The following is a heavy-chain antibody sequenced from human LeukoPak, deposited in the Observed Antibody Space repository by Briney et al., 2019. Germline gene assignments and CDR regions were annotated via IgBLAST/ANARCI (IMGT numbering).Heavy chain of an antibody. Sequence: ASVKVSCKASGYTFTGYFMHWVRQAPGQGLEWVAWINPNTGDTNYAQNFQGRVTMTRDTSISTAYMELSRLRSDDTAVYYCARDPGIAAAGTLYWYFDLWGRGTLVTVSS. CDR1: GYTFTGYF. CDR2: INPNTGDT. D-gene: IGHD6-13*01. V-gene: IGHV1-2*02. J-gene: IGHJ2*01. CDR3: ARDPGIAAAGTLYWYFDL.